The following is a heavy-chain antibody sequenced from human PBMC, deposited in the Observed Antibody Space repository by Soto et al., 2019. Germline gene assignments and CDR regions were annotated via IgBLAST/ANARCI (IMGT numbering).Heavy chain of an antibody. CDR3: AKLSLSSTWHEPFDY. J-gene: IGHJ4*02. Sequence: PGGSLRLSCAASGFTFSSYAMSWVRQAPGKGLECVSSIRGNSDITYYADSVKGRFTISRDNSKNTLYLQMNSLRAEDTAVYYCAKLSLSSTWHEPFDYWGQGTLVTVSS. CDR2: IRGNSDIT. CDR1: GFTFSSYA. D-gene: IGHD6-13*01. V-gene: IGHV3-23*01.